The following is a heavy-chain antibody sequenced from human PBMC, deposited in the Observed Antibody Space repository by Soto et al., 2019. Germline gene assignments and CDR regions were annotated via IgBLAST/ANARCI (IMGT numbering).Heavy chain of an antibody. D-gene: IGHD4-17*01. V-gene: IGHV3-23*01. CDR3: ARQSTVTMKYFFNY. CDR1: GFTFSSYA. CDR2: ISGSGGSA. J-gene: IGHJ4*02. Sequence: GGSLRLSCEASGFTFSSYALSWVRQAPGKGPEWVSAISGSGGSAYSADSVTGRFTISRDNSKNTLYLQMNSLGAEDTAVYYCARQSTVTMKYFFNYWGQGTLVTVSS.